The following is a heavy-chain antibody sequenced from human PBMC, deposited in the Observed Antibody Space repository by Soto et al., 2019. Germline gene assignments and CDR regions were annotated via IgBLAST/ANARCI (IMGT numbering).Heavy chain of an antibody. Sequence: PGDTLALTCTFSGGSISSSSYYWGWIRQPPGKGLEWIGSLYYSGSTYYNPSLKSRVNISVDTSKNQFSLKLSSVTAAQTAVYYCARPEDTAMLDAFDIWGQGTMVTVSS. CDR3: ARPEDTAMLDAFDI. J-gene: IGHJ3*02. V-gene: IGHV4-39*01. CDR1: GGSISSSSYY. D-gene: IGHD5-18*01. CDR2: LYYSGST.